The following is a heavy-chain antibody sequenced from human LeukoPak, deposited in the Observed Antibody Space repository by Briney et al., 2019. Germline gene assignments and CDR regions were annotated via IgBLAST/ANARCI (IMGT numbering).Heavy chain of an antibody. Sequence: ASVKVSCKVSGYTLTELSVHWVRQAPGKGLEWMGGFDPEDGETIYAQKFQGRVTMTEDTSTDTAYMELSSLRSEDTAVYYCATGCSGGSCYSLFDYWGQGTLVTVSS. CDR2: FDPEDGET. CDR3: ATGCSGGSCYSLFDY. V-gene: IGHV1-24*01. CDR1: GYTLTELS. D-gene: IGHD2-15*01. J-gene: IGHJ4*02.